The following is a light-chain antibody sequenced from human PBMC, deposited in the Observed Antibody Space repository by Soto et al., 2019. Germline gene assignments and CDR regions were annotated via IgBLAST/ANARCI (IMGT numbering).Light chain of an antibody. CDR1: QRVDSAY. CDR2: GAS. V-gene: IGKV3-20*01. Sequence: EIVLTQSPGTLSLSPGERATLSCRASQRVDSAYLAWYQQKPGQAPRLLMYGASNRATGTPDRFSGSGSGTDYSLTISRLEPEDLAVYYCQQYDNWGNVGPGTKVDIK. CDR3: QQYDNWGN. J-gene: IGKJ3*01.